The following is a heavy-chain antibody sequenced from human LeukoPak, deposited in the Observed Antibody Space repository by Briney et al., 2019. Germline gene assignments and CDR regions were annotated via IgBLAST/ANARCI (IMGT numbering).Heavy chain of an antibody. CDR2: IGSSGTTV. CDR1: GFTLSRHV. Sequence: GGSLRLSCAPSGFTLSRHVMIGGRQAPGKGLEWVAYIGSSGTTVYYANSVKGRFTISRDNAENSPYLQMSSLITEDTAVYYFAGIMTTATFFDCRGQGTLVTVSS. J-gene: IGHJ4*02. CDR3: AGIMTTATFFDC. D-gene: IGHD4-11*01. V-gene: IGHV3-48*03.